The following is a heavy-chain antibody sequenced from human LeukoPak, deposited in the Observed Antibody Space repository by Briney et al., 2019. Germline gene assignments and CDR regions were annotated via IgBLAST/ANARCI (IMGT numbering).Heavy chain of an antibody. CDR3: ARGGDSLWFGANYYYYMDV. Sequence: ASVKVSCKASGGTFASYDINWVRQATGQGLEWMGWMNPNSGNTGYAQKFQGRVTMTRNTSISTAYMELSSLRSEDTPVYYCARGGDSLWFGANYYYYMDVWGKGTTVTISS. V-gene: IGHV1-8*01. J-gene: IGHJ6*03. D-gene: IGHD3-10*01. CDR1: GGTFASYD. CDR2: MNPNSGNT.